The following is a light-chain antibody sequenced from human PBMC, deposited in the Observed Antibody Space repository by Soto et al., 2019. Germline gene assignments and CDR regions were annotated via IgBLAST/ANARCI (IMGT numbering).Light chain of an antibody. J-gene: IGLJ3*02. V-gene: IGLV4-69*01. CDR2: LNSDGSH. CDR3: QTWSTDIRV. Sequence: QLVLTQPPSASASLGASVKLTCTLSSGHNSYAIAWHQQQPEKGPRYLMKLNSDGSHSKGDGIPDRFSGSSSGAERYLTISSLKSEDEADYYCQTWSTDIRVFGGGTQLTVL. CDR1: SGHNSYA.